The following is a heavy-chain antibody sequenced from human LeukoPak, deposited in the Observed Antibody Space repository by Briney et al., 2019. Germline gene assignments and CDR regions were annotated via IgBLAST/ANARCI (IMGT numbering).Heavy chain of an antibody. V-gene: IGHV1-58*01. CDR1: GFIFSSSA. CDR3: AAATVAADPFFDY. J-gene: IGHJ4*02. Sequence: SVKVSCKASGFIFSSSAVQWERHARGQRLEWIGWIVVDSTKTNYAQTFQERVTITRDMSTSTVYMELSSLRSEDTAVYYCAAATVAADPFFDYWGQGTLVTVSS. D-gene: IGHD2-15*01. CDR2: IVVDSTKT.